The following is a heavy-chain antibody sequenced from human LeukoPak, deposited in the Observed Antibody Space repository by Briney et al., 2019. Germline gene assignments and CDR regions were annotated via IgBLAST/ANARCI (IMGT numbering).Heavy chain of an antibody. CDR1: GFTFSSDW. CDR2: IKQDGSET. J-gene: IGHJ4*02. Sequence: AGSLSLSCAVSGFTFSSDWVRWVRHAPGEGREWVANIKQDGSETNYVASVKGRFTISRDNAKNSLYLQMNSLSAEDTAVYYCARDSGQLLLFPDYWGQGTLVTVSS. CDR3: ARDSGQLLLFPDY. D-gene: IGHD2-2*01. V-gene: IGHV3-7*01.